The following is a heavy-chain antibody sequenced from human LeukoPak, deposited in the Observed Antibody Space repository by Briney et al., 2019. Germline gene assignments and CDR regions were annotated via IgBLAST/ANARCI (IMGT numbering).Heavy chain of an antibody. CDR3: ARRRGYSYGWDAFDI. D-gene: IGHD5-18*01. CDR1: GGSFSGYY. CDR2: INHSGST. Sequence: SETLSLTCAVYGGSFSGYYWSWIRQPPGKGLEWIGEINHSGSTNYNPSLKSRVTISVDTSKNQFSLKLSSVTAADTAVYYCARRRGYSYGWDAFDIWGQGTMVTVSS. J-gene: IGHJ3*02. V-gene: IGHV4-34*01.